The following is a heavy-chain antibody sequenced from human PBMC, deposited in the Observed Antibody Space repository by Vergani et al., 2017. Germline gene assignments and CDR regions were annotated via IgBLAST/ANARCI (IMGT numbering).Heavy chain of an antibody. Sequence: QVQLVQSGAEVKKPGSSVKVSCKASGGTFSSYAISWVRQAPGQGLEWMGGIIPIFVTANYAQKFQGRVTSTADKSTSTAYMELSSLRSEDTAVYYCARDSGSYSKWVGWFDPWGQGTLVTVSS. V-gene: IGHV1-69*06. CDR3: ARDSGSYSKWVGWFDP. J-gene: IGHJ5*02. CDR2: IIPIFVTA. D-gene: IGHD1-26*01. CDR1: GGTFSSYA.